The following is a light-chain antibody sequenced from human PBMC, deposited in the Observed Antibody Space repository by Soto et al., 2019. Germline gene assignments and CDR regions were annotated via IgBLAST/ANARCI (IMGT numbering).Light chain of an antibody. V-gene: IGLV2-14*01. CDR2: EVS. J-gene: IGLJ1*01. CDR3: SSYTTYIPLYV. Sequence: QSVLTQPASVSGSPGQSITISCTGTSSDVGAYNYVSWYQQHPGKAPKLMIYEVSNRPSGVSNRFSGSKSGNTASLTISGLQAEDEADYYCSSYTTYIPLYVFGTGTKVTVL. CDR1: SSDVGAYNY.